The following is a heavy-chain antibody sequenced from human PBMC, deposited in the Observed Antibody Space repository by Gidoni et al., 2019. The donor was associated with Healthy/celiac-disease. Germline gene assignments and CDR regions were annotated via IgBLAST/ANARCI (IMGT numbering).Heavy chain of an antibody. V-gene: IGHV1-69*01. Sequence: QVQLVQSGAEVKKPGSSVKVSCKASEGTFSSYAISWVRQAPGQGLEWMGGIIPICGTANYAQKFQGRVTITADESTSTAYMELSSLRSEDTAVYYCARPLNYDFWSGYYSRGMDVWGQGTTVTVSS. CDR2: IIPICGTA. CDR1: EGTFSSYA. CDR3: ARPLNYDFWSGYYSRGMDV. D-gene: IGHD3-3*01. J-gene: IGHJ6*02.